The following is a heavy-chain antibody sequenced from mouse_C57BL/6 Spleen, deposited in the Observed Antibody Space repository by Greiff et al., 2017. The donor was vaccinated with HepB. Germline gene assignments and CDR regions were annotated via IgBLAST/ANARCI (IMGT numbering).Heavy chain of an antibody. CDR1: GYTFTSYG. Sequence: VQLQQSGAELARPGASVKLSCKASGYTFTSYGISWVKQRTGQGLEWIGEIYPRSGNTYYNEKFKGKATLTADKSSSTAYMELRSLTSEDSAVYFCARGGRKSFAYWGQGTLVTVPA. CDR2: IYPRSGNT. J-gene: IGHJ3*01. V-gene: IGHV1-81*01. CDR3: ARGGRKSFAY.